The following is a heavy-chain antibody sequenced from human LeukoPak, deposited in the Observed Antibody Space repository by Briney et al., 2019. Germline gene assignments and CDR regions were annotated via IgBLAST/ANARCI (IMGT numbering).Heavy chain of an antibody. CDR1: GFTFRNAW. V-gene: IGHV4-34*01. CDR2: INHSGST. CDR3: ARGRAGITVTTGV. D-gene: IGHD4-17*01. J-gene: IGHJ4*02. Sequence: KPGGSLRLSCAASGFTFRNAWMSWIRQPPGKGLEWIGEINHSGSTNYNPSLKSRVTISVDTSKNQFSLKLSSVTAADTAVYYCARGRAGITVTTGVWGQGTLVTVSS.